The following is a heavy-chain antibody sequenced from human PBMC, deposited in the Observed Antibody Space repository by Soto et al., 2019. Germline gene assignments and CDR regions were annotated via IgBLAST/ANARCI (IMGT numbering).Heavy chain of an antibody. Sequence: GESLKISCKGSGYSFTSYWIGWVRQMPGKGLEWMGIIYPGDSGTRYSPSFQGQVTISADKSISTAYLQWSSLKASDTAMYYCARLSGCSSTSCYTHMDVWGQGTTVTVS. CDR3: ARLSGCSSTSCYTHMDV. V-gene: IGHV5-51*01. D-gene: IGHD2-2*02. CDR1: GYSFTSYW. CDR2: IYPGDSGT. J-gene: IGHJ6*02.